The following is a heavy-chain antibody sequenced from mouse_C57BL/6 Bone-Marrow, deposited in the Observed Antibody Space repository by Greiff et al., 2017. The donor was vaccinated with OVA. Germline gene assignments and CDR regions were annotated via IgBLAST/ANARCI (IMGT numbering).Heavy chain of an antibody. J-gene: IGHJ3*01. Sequence: EVQLQQSGTVLARPGASVKMSCKTSGYTFTSYWMHWVKQRPGQGLEWIGAIYPGNSDTSYNQKFKGKATLTVDKSSSTAYMQLSSLTSEDSAVYYGARWGRFAYWGQGTLVTVSA. CDR1: GYTFTSYW. CDR3: ARWGRFAY. V-gene: IGHV1-5*01. CDR2: IYPGNSDT.